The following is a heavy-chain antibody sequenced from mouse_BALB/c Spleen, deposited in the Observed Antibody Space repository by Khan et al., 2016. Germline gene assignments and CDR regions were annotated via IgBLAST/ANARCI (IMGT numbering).Heavy chain of an antibody. J-gene: IGHJ4*01. CDR3: VRFTTRAMDY. D-gene: IGHD1-1*01. Sequence: QVQLKESGPGLVAPSQSLSITCTVSGFPLTSYDISWIRQPPGKGLEWLGVIWTGGDTNYNSAFMSRLSISKDNSKSQVFLKMNSLQTDDTAIYYCVRFTTRAMDYWGQGTSVTVSS. CDR2: IWTGGDT. V-gene: IGHV2-9-2*01. CDR1: GFPLTSYD.